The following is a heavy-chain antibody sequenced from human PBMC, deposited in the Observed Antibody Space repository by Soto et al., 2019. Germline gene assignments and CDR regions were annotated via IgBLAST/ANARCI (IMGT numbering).Heavy chain of an antibody. CDR1: GYTFTGYY. J-gene: IGHJ5*02. CDR2: INPNSGGT. D-gene: IGHD6-13*01. CDR3: AREVAAAGTEVDP. Sequence: ASVKVSCKASGYTFTGYYMHWVRQAPGQGLEWMGWINPNSGGTNYAQKFQGRVTMTRDTSISTAYMELSRLRSDDAAVYYCAREVAAAGTEVDPWGQGTLVTVSS. V-gene: IGHV1-2*02.